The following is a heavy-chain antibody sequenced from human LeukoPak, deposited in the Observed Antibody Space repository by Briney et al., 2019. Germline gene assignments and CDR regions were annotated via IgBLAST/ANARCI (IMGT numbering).Heavy chain of an antibody. CDR3: ARVPESDDSSGYIAY. D-gene: IGHD3-22*01. CDR2: IYHSGST. V-gene: IGHV4-30-2*01. J-gene: IGHJ4*02. CDR1: GGSISSGGYS. Sequence: SQTLSLTCAVSGGSISSGGYSWSWIRQPPGKGLEWIGYIYHSGSTYYNPSLKSRVTISVDRSKNQFSLKLSSVTAADTAVYYCARVPESDDSSGYIAYWGQGTLVTVSS.